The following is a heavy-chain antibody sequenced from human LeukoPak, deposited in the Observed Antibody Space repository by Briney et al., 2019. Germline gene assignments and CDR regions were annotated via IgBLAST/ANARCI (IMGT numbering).Heavy chain of an antibody. CDR3: ANGYYGGNGL. D-gene: IGHD4-23*01. V-gene: IGHV3-33*06. Sequence: PGRSLRLSCAASGFTFSSHGMHWVRQAPGKGLEWVAVIWVNGINKYYADSVRGRFTISRDNSKNTLYLQMNSLRAEDTAVYYCANGYYGGNGLWGQGTLVTVSS. CDR1: GFTFSSHG. CDR2: IWVNGINK. J-gene: IGHJ4*02.